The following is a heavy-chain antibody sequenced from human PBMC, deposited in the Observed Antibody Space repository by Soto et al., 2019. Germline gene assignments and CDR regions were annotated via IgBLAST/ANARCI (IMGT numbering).Heavy chain of an antibody. V-gene: IGHV3-23*01. CDR3: AKGITGTPNWFDP. J-gene: IGHJ5*02. D-gene: IGHD1-20*01. CDR1: GFTFSSYA. CDR2: ISGSGGST. Sequence: EVQLLESGGGLVQPGGSLRLSCAASGFTFSSYAMSWVRQAPGKGLEWVSAISGSGGSTYYADSVKGRFTSSRDNSKNPLYLQMNSLRAEDTAVYYCAKGITGTPNWFDPWGQGTLVTVSS.